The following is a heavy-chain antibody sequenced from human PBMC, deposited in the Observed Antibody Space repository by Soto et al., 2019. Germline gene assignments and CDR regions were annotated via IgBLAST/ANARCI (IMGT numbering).Heavy chain of an antibody. V-gene: IGHV3-74*01. CDR2: INSDGSST. J-gene: IGHJ3*02. CDR1: GFTFSSYW. Sequence: EVQLVESGGGLVQPGGSLRLSCAASGFTFSSYWMHWVRQAPGKGLVWVSGINSDGSSTSYADSVKGRFTISRDNAKNTVYLQMNSRRPEDRAVYYGAREGVGADIDAFDIWGQGTMVTVSS. D-gene: IGHD1-26*01. CDR3: AREGVGADIDAFDI.